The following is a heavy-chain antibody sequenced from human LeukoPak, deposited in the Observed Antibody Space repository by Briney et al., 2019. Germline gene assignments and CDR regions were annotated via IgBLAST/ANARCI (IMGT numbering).Heavy chain of an antibody. Sequence: SQTLSLTCAISGDSVSSNTAGWNWIRQSPSSGLEWLGRTYYRSKWYNEYAVSVKSRITINPDTSKNQFSLKLSSVTAADTAVYYCARGGIGEYDYIWGSYRYIGHHPNYFDYWGQGTLVTVSS. J-gene: IGHJ4*02. V-gene: IGHV6-1*01. D-gene: IGHD3-16*02. CDR1: GDSVSSNTAG. CDR3: ARGGIGEYDYIWGSYRYIGHHPNYFDY. CDR2: TYYRSKWYN.